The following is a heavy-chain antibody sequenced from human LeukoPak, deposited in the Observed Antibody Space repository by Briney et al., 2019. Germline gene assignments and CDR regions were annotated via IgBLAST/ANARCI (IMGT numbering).Heavy chain of an antibody. CDR2: ISGSGGST. CDR1: GFTFSSYA. Sequence: GGSLRLSCAASGFTFSSYAMSWVRQAPGKGLEWVSAISGSGGSTYYADSVKGRFTISRDNSKNTLYLQMNSLRAEDTAVYYCAKDLYSSSSPDYFDYWGQGTLVTVSS. V-gene: IGHV3-23*01. D-gene: IGHD6-6*01. CDR3: AKDLYSSSSPDYFDY. J-gene: IGHJ4*02.